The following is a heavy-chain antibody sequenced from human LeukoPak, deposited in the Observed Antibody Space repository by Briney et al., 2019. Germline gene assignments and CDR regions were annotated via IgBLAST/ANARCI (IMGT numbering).Heavy chain of an antibody. CDR3: ARQTHDYSNYYYYYYGMDV. D-gene: IGHD4-11*01. V-gene: IGHV4-61*05. CDR2: IYYSGST. Sequence: SETLSLTCTVSGGSISSSSYYWSWIRQPPGKGLEWIGYIYYSGSTNYNPSLKSRVTISVDTSKNQFSLKLSSVTAADTAVYYCARQTHDYSNYYYYYYGMDVWGQGTTVTVSS. CDR1: GGSISSSSYY. J-gene: IGHJ6*02.